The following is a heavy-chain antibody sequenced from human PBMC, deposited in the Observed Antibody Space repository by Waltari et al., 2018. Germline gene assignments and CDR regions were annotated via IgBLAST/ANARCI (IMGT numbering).Heavy chain of an antibody. CDR1: GGSISSYY. CDR3: ARGGVYDYVWGSLDY. J-gene: IGHJ4*02. V-gene: IGHV4-59*01. Sequence: QVQLQESGPGLVKPSETLSLTCTVSGGSISSYYWSWIRQPPGKGLEWIGYIYYSGSTNYNPSLKSRVTISVDTSKNQFSLMLSSVTAADTAVYYCARGGVYDYVWGSLDYWGQGTLVTVSS. CDR2: IYYSGST. D-gene: IGHD3-16*01.